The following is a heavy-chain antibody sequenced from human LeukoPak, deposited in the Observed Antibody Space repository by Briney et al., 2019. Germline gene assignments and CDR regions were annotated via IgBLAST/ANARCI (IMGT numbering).Heavy chain of an antibody. D-gene: IGHD3-22*01. CDR3: ARGAIGWSYYDSSY. CDR1: GFTFSSYW. J-gene: IGHJ4*02. Sequence: GGSLRLSCAASGFTFSSYWMSWVRQAPGKGLEWVANIKQDGSEKYYVDSVKGRFTISRDNAKNSLYLQMNSLRAEDTAVYYCARGAIGWSYYDSSYWGQGTLVTVSS. V-gene: IGHV3-7*01. CDR2: IKQDGSEK.